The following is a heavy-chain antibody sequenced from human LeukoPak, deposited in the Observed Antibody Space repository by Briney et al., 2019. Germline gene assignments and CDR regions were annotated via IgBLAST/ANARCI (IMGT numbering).Heavy chain of an antibody. CDR3: AKGTVGAKY. D-gene: IGHD1-26*01. Sequence: SGGSLRLSCAASGFTLTSDSMNWVRQAPGKGLEWISYISSGATTTYYADSVKGRFTISRDSAGNSLYLQINSLRVDDTAVYYCAKGTVGAKYWGQGTLVIVSS. CDR2: ISSGATTT. V-gene: IGHV3-48*04. CDR1: GFTLTSDS. J-gene: IGHJ4*02.